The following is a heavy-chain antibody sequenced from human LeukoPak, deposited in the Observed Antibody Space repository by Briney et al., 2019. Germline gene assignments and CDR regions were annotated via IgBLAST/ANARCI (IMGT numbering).Heavy chain of an antibody. CDR1: GYSFTSYW. D-gene: IGHD2-15*01. J-gene: IGHJ4*02. CDR3: ARGRGIVVVVAATNIDY. Sequence: PGESLNISCKGSGYSFTSYWIGWVRQMPGKGLEWMGIIYPGDSDTRYSPSFQGQVTISADKSISTAYLQWSSLKASDTAMYYCARGRGIVVVVAATNIDYWGQGTLVTVSS. V-gene: IGHV5-51*01. CDR2: IYPGDSDT.